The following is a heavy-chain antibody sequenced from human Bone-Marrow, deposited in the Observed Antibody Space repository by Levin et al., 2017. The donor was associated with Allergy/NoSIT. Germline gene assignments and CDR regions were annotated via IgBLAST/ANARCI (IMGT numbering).Heavy chain of an antibody. D-gene: IGHD2-15*01. CDR1: GFIVSNNY. CDR2: IYSGGTT. V-gene: IGHV3-53*01. CDR3: ARNRHCIGGRCYSV. Sequence: GESLKISCAASGFIVSNNYMRWVRQAPGKGLEWVSLIYSGGTTYYADSVKGRFTISRDNSKNTVYLQMNSLRAEDTAVYYCARNRHCIGGRCYSVWGQGTLVTVSS. J-gene: IGHJ4*02.